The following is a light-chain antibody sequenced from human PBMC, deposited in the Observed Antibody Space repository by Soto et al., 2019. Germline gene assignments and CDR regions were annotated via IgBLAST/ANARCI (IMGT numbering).Light chain of an antibody. J-gene: IGLJ3*02. CDR2: EVS. CDR1: SSDVSGYNY. Sequence: QSVLTQPASVSGSPGQSITISCTGTSSDVSGYNYVSWFQQHPGKAPKLMIYEVSNRPSGVSNRFSASKSGNTASLTISGIQDEDEADYYCSSYTSTSTLVFGGGTKLTVL. CDR3: SSYTSTSTLV. V-gene: IGLV2-14*01.